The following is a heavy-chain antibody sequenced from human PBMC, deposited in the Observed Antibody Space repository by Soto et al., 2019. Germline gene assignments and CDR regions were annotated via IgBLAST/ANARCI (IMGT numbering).Heavy chain of an antibody. V-gene: IGHV4-31*03. J-gene: IGHJ5*02. Sequence: SETLSLTCTVSGGSISSGGYYWSWIRQHPGKGLEWIGYIYYSGSTYCNPSLKSRVTISVDTSKNQFSLKLSSVTAADTAVYYCATGRGGGVRFDPWGQGTLVPVSS. CDR1: GGSISSGGYY. CDR3: ATGRGGGVRFDP. CDR2: IYYSGST. D-gene: IGHD3-16*01.